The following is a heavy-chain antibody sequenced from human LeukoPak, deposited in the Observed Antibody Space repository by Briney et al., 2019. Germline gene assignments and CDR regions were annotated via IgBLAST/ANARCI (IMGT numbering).Heavy chain of an antibody. Sequence: ASVKVSCKASGYTFTSYGISWVRQATGQGLEWMGWISAYNGNTNYAQKLQGRVTMTTDTSTSTAYMELRSLRSDDTAVYYCARVKTTMVREDYWGQGTLVTVSS. J-gene: IGHJ4*02. D-gene: IGHD3-10*01. CDR3: ARVKTTMVREDY. CDR2: ISAYNGNT. V-gene: IGHV1-18*04. CDR1: GYTFTSYG.